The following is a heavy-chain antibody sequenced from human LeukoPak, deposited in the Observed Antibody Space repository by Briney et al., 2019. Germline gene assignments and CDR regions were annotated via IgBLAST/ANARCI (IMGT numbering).Heavy chain of an antibody. CDR1: GGTFSSYA. V-gene: IGHV1-69*01. CDR3: ARDGYGSGTYFDY. D-gene: IGHD3-10*01. Sequence: SVKVSCKASGGTFSSYAISWVRQAPGQGLEWMGGIIPIFGTANYAQKFQGRVTITADESTSTAYMELSCLRSEDTAVYYCARDGYGSGTYFDYWGQGTLVTVSS. CDR2: IIPIFGTA. J-gene: IGHJ4*02.